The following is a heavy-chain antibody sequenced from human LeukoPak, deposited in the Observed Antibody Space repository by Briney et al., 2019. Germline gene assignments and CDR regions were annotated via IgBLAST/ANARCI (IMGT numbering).Heavy chain of an antibody. CDR1: GGTLSSYA. J-gene: IGHJ4*02. V-gene: IGHV1-69*13. D-gene: IGHD5-12*01. CDR2: IIPIFGTA. CDR3: ARRRTSGYDHFDY. Sequence: ASVKVSCKASGGTLSSYAISWVRQAPGQGLEWMGGIIPIFGTANYAQKFQGRVTITADESTSTAYMELSSLRSEDTAVYYCARRRTSGYDHFDYWGQGTLVTVSS.